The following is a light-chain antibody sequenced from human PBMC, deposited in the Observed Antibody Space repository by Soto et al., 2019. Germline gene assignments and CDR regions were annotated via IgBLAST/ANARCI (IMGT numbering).Light chain of an antibody. J-gene: IGKJ1*01. CDR3: QQYGHSLWT. V-gene: IGKV3-15*01. Sequence: ETVMTQPAATLSVSPGERTTLSCRASQSVNTNLAWYQQKPGQAPRLLIYGASTRATGIPVRFSGSGSGTEFTLTISSLQSEDFAVYYCQQYGHSLWTFGQGTKVDIK. CDR1: QSVNTN. CDR2: GAS.